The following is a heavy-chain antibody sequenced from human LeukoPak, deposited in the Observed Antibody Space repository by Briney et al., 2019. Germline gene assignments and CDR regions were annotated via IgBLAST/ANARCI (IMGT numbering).Heavy chain of an antibody. V-gene: IGHV4-59*12. D-gene: IGHD3-22*01. CDR2: IYFSGST. Sequence: PSETLSLTCTVSGGSISSYYWSWIRQPPGKGLEWIGYIYFSGSTNYNPSLKSRVTISVDTSKNQFSLKLSSVTAADTAVYYCARLQRITMNAFDIWGQGTVVTVSS. CDR3: ARLQRITMNAFDI. CDR1: GGSISSYY. J-gene: IGHJ3*02.